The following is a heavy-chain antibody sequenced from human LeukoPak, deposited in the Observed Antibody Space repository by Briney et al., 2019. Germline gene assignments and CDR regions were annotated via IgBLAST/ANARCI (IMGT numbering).Heavy chain of an antibody. CDR3: ARDSGRRYYMDV. CDR2: IYYSGST. Sequence: SETLSLTCSFSGGSISSYYWSWIRQPPGKGLEWIGYIYYSGSTNYNPSLKSRVTISVDTSKNQFSLKLSSVTAADTAVYYCARDSGRRYYMDVWGKGTTVTVSS. V-gene: IGHV4-59*01. J-gene: IGHJ6*03. CDR1: GGSISSYY. D-gene: IGHD5-12*01.